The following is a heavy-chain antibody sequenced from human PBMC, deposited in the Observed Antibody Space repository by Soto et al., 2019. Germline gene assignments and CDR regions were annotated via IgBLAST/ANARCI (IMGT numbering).Heavy chain of an antibody. CDR2: IYWNDDQ. Sequence: SGPTVVNPTQTLTLTCNFSDFSLTTRGVGVGCIRQPPGKALEWFALIYWNDDQRYNPSLKSRLTVTKDTSKNHVVLTMTNVDPLDTATYYCTHRSPAYGHDFWGPGTLVTVPS. CDR1: DFSLTTRGVG. D-gene: IGHD3-10*01. V-gene: IGHV2-5*01. J-gene: IGHJ4*02. CDR3: THRSPAYGHDF.